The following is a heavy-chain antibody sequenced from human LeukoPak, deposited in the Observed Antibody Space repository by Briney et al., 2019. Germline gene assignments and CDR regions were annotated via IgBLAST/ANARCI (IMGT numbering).Heavy chain of an antibody. D-gene: IGHD3-10*01. Sequence: SETLSLTCAVSGGSIGSFYWNWIRQPPGKGLEWIGYIYSSGSTNYNPSLKSRVTISVDTSKNQFSLKLRSVTAADTAVYYCARGSVLLSMDVWGKGTTVTISP. J-gene: IGHJ6*04. CDR3: ARGSVLLSMDV. CDR1: GGSIGSFY. V-gene: IGHV4-59*01. CDR2: IYSSGST.